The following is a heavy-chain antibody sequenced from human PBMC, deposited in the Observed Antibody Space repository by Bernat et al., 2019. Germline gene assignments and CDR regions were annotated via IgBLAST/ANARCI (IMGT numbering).Heavy chain of an antibody. J-gene: IGHJ3*02. Sequence: EVQLVQSCAEVKKPGESLKISCKGSGYSFTSYCIGWVRQMPGQRLEWMGIIYPGDSDTRYSPSFQGSATISADQYIRTAYLQWSSLEASDSAKYYCSRLGVFGVLDDNAFDIWGQGTMDTVSS. CDR3: SRLGVFGVLDDNAFDI. V-gene: IGHV5-51*03. CDR2: IYPGDSDT. CDR1: GYSFTSYC. D-gene: IGHD3-10*01.